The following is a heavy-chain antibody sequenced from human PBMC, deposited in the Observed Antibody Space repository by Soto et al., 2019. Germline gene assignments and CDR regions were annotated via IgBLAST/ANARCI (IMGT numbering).Heavy chain of an antibody. J-gene: IGHJ3*02. D-gene: IGHD6-19*01. Sequence: QLHLVQSGAVVKKPGASVTVSCSASGYPVTAYYMHWVRQAPGRGLEWMGGINPATGTAKYTQTFQGRVYRTRDTSSCTVFVELSGLTSKATRRFYCGRGWGGGVAGSAAFDMLGQGTLVTVSS. CDR2: INPATGTA. CDR3: GRGWGGGVAGSAAFDM. V-gene: IGHV1-2*01. CDR1: GYPVTAYY.